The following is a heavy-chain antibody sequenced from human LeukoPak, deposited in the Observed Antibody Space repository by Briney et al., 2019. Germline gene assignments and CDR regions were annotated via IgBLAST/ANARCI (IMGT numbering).Heavy chain of an antibody. J-gene: IGHJ4*02. CDR3: ATSLGSYYGYCGY. CDR1: GYRFSSYW. Sequence: GESLKISCKGSGYRFSSYWIAWVRQMPGKGLEWMGIIYPGDSDIRYSPSFQGQVTISADKSISTAFLQWSTLKASDTAMYYCATSLGSYYGYCGYWGRGTLVTVSS. D-gene: IGHD1-26*01. V-gene: IGHV5-51*01. CDR2: IYPGDSDI.